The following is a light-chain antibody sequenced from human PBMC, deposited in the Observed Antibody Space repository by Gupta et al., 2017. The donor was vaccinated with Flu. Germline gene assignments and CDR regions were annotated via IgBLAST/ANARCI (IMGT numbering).Light chain of an antibody. J-gene: IGKJ2*01. V-gene: IGKV1-33*01. Sequence: DRVTITCQASQDISNYLNWYQQKPGKAPKLLIYDASNLETGVPSRISGSGSGTDFTFTISSLQPEDIATYYCQQYDNLPAYTFGQGTKLEIK. CDR2: DAS. CDR3: QQYDNLPAYT. CDR1: QDISNY.